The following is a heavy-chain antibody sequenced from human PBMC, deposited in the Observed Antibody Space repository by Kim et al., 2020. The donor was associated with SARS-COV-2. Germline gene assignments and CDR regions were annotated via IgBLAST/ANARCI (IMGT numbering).Heavy chain of an antibody. V-gene: IGHV3-53*01. CDR1: GLTVSSNY. D-gene: IGHD3-16*01. Sequence: GGSLRLSCAASGLTVSSNYMSWVRQAPGKGLEWVSVIYTSGGTYYADSVKGRFTISRDSSKNKLYLQMNSLRAEDTAVYYCAREWGRYWGQGILVTVSS. CDR3: AREWGRY. CDR2: IYTSGGT. J-gene: IGHJ4*02.